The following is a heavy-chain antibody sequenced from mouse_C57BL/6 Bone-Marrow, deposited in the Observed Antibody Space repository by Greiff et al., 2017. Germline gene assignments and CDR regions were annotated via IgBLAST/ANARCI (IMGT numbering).Heavy chain of an antibody. V-gene: IGHV1-55*01. CDR1: GYTFTSYW. D-gene: IGHD2-4*01. CDR2: IYPGSGST. Sequence: QVQLQQPGAELVKPGASVKMSCKASGYTFTSYWITWVKQRPGQGLEWIGDIYPGSGSTNYNEKFKSKATLTVDTSSSTAYMQLSRLTSEDSAVYYCAREGDDYDEGYYAMDYWGQGTSVTVSS. J-gene: IGHJ4*01. CDR3: AREGDDYDEGYYAMDY.